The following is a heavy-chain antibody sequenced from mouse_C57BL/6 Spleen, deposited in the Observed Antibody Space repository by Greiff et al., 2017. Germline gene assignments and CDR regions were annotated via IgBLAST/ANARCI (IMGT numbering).Heavy chain of an antibody. J-gene: IGHJ2*01. CDR2: INPYNGDT. D-gene: IGHD1-1*01. Sequence: VQLQQSGPELVKPRDSVKISCKASGYSFTGYFMNWVMQSHGKSLEWIGRINPYNGDTFYNQKFKGKATLTVDKSSSTAHMELRSLTSEDSAVYYCARNYGSSSSFDYWGQGTTLTVSS. CDR1: GYSFTGYF. CDR3: ARNYGSSSSFDY. V-gene: IGHV1-20*01.